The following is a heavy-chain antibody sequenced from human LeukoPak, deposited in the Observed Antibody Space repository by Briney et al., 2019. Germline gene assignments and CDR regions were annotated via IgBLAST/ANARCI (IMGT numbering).Heavy chain of an antibody. Sequence: PSETLSLTCTVSGASISTYYWSWIRQPPGKGLEWIGYIYYSGSTDYNPSLKSRVTISVDTSKNQFSLKLSSVTAADTAVYYCVRESAIGGSYTIDYWGQGTLVTVSS. CDR2: IYYSGST. D-gene: IGHD1-26*01. J-gene: IGHJ4*02. CDR3: VRESAIGGSYTIDY. V-gene: IGHV4-59*01. CDR1: GASISTYY.